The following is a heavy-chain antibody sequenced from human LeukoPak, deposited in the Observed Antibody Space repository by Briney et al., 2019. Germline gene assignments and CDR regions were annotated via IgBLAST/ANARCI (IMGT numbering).Heavy chain of an antibody. V-gene: IGHV3-23*01. CDR1: GFTFSSYA. CDR3: AKDGEVIVATTFDY. CDR2: ISGSGGST. D-gene: IGHD5-12*01. Sequence: GGSLRLSCAASGFTFSSYAMSWVRQAPGKGLEWVSAISGSGGSTYYADSVKGRSTISRDNSKNTLYLQMNSLRAEDTAVYYCAKDGEVIVATTFDYWGQGTLVTVSS. J-gene: IGHJ4*02.